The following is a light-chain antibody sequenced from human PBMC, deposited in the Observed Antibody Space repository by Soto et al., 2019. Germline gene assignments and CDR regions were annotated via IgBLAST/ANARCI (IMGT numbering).Light chain of an antibody. CDR2: LNSDGSH. CDR3: QTWGTGSQVA. J-gene: IGLJ2*01. CDR1: SGHSSYA. Sequence: QAVVTQSPSASASLGASVKLTCTLSSGHSSYAIAWHQQQPEKGPRYLMKLNSDGSHSKGGGIPDRFSGSSSGAERYLTISSLQSEDEADYYCQTWGTGSQVAFGGGTKVTVL. V-gene: IGLV4-69*01.